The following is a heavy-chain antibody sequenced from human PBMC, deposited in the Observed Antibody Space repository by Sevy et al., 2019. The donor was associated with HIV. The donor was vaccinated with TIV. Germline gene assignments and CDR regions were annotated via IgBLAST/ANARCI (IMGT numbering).Heavy chain of an antibody. Sequence: SQTLSLTCAISGDSVSSSSAAWNWIRQSPSRGLEWLGRTYYRSNGYNDYAVSVKSRITINPDTSKNQFSLQLNSVTPEDTAVYYCARGTAMDDPIDYWGQGTLVTVSS. CDR1: GDSVSSSSAA. V-gene: IGHV6-1*01. CDR2: TYYRSNGYN. CDR3: ARGTAMDDPIDY. D-gene: IGHD5-18*01. J-gene: IGHJ4*02.